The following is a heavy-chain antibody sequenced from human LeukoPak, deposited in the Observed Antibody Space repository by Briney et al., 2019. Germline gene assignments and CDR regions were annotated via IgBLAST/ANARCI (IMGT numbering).Heavy chain of an antibody. Sequence: SVRVSCKASGGTFSRYAISWVRQAPGQGLEWMGGIITMFGIANYAQKFQGRVTITADESTSTAYMELSSLRSEDTAVYYRARDRPYTGGWRGFDYWGQGSLVTVSS. CDR2: IITMFGIA. J-gene: IGHJ4*02. CDR3: ARDRPYTGGWRGFDY. D-gene: IGHD6-19*01. V-gene: IGHV1-69*13. CDR1: GGTFSRYA.